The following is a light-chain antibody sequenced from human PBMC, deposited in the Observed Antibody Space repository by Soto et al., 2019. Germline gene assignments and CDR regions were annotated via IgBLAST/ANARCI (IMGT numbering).Light chain of an antibody. CDR3: QQYNNLPLG. J-gene: IGKJ4*01. Sequence: EIVMTQSPATLSVSPGERATLSCRASHSVNSDLAWYQQKPGQAPRLLIHDASTRATGIPVRFSASGSGTEFTLNISSLQSEDFAIYYWQQYNNLPLGFGGRTKVEIK. CDR1: HSVNSD. V-gene: IGKV3-15*01. CDR2: DAS.